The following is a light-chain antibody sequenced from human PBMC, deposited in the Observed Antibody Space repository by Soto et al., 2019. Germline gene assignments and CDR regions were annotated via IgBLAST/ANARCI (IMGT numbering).Light chain of an antibody. CDR2: GTS. J-gene: IGKJ5*01. V-gene: IGKV3-20*01. Sequence: EVVLTQSPGTLSLSRGERATLSCRASERIYSAYLGWYQQKPGQAPRLLIYGTSSRATGIPDRFSGSGSGTDFTLTISRLEPDDFEVYYCQQYGNSQINFGKGTRLEI. CDR1: ERIYSAY. CDR3: QQYGNSQIN.